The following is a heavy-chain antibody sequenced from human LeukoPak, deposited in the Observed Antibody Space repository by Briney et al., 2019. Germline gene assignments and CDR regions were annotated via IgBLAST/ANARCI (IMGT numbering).Heavy chain of an antibody. CDR1: GFTFSSYS. CDR3: AGSGGVVGYYFDY. J-gene: IGHJ4*02. V-gene: IGHV3-21*01. CDR2: ISSSSSYI. D-gene: IGHD2-15*01. Sequence: PGGSLRLSCAASGFTFSSYSMNWVRQAPGKGLEWVSSISSSSSYIYYADSVKGRFTISRDNAKNSLYLQMNSLRAEDTAVYYCAGSGGVVGYYFDYWGQGTLVTVSS.